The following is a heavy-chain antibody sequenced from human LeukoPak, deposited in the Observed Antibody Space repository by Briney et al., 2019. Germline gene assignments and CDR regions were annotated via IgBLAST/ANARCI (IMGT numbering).Heavy chain of an antibody. V-gene: IGHV4-34*01. J-gene: IGHJ4*02. CDR3: ARGPRVTIFGRNFDY. CDR1: GGSFSGYY. Sequence: SETLSLTCAVYGGSFSGYYWGWIRQPPGKGLEWIGEINHSGGTNYNPSLKSRVTISVDTSKNQFSLKLSSVTAADTAVYYCARGPRVTIFGRNFDYWGQGTLVTVSS. CDR2: INHSGGT. D-gene: IGHD3-3*01.